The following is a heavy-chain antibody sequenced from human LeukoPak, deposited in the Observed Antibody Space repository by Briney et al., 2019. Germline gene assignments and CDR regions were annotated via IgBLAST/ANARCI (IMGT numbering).Heavy chain of an antibody. J-gene: IGHJ4*01. D-gene: IGHD4-11*01. CDR1: GFIYSHYG. CDR2: IWSDGSNR. Sequence: GRSLRLSCAASGFIYSHYGMHWVRQAPGKGLERVAVIWSDGSNRFYAGSVKGRFTISRDNSQRTLFLQMNSLRVDDTAMYYCVRDAQRGFDYSNSLKYWGHGTLVTVSS. CDR3: VRDAQRGFDYSNSLKY. V-gene: IGHV3-33*01.